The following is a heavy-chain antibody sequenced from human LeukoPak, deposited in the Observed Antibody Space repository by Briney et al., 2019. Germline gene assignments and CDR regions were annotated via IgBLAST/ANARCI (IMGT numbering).Heavy chain of an antibody. CDR1: GYTFTGYY. D-gene: IGHD3-3*01. CDR3: ARDKEIRHHDFWSGYFLLDY. Sequence: ASVKVSCKASGYTFTGYYMHWVRQAPGQGLEWMGRINPNSGGTNYAQKFQGRVTMTRDTSISTAYMELSRLRSDDTAVYYCARDKEIRHHDFWSGYFLLDYWGQGTLVTVSS. J-gene: IGHJ4*02. V-gene: IGHV1-2*06. CDR2: INPNSGGT.